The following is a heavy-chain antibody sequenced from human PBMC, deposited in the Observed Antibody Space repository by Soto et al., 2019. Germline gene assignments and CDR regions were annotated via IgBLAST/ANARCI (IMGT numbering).Heavy chain of an antibody. CDR3: ARSGYGDYEVYFDY. CDR2: IYYSGST. J-gene: IGHJ4*02. V-gene: IGHV4-59*01. D-gene: IGHD4-17*01. CDR1: GGSISSYY. Sequence: PSETLSLTCTVSGGSISSYYWSWIRQPPGKGLEWIGYIYYSGSTNYNPSLKSRVTISVDTSKNQFSLKLSSVTAADTAVYYCARSGYGDYEVYFDYWGQGTLVTVSS.